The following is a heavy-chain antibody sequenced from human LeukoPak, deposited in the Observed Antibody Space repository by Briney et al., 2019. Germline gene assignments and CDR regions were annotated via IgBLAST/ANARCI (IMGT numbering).Heavy chain of an antibody. CDR2: FDPEGGET. V-gene: IGHV1-24*01. CDR3: ATRTVPTAIHSAFDI. J-gene: IGHJ3*02. CDR1: GYTLSVLP. D-gene: IGHD2-21*02. Sequence: ASVKVSCKAAGYTLSVLPIHWVRQAPGEGLECMGGFDPEGGETIFAQKFQGRVTMTKDTSTDTAYMELSSLKSEDTAVYFCATRTVPTAIHSAFDIWGQGTLVTVSS.